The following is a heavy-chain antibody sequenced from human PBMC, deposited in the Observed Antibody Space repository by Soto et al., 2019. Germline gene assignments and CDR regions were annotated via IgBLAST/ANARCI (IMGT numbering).Heavy chain of an antibody. CDR2: IYYSGSA. V-gene: IGHV4-59*01. CDR1: GGSISRYY. CDR3: ARGGSSWSGAWYFDL. J-gene: IGHJ2*01. D-gene: IGHD6-13*01. Sequence: QVQLQESGPGLVKPSETLSLTCTVSGGSISRYYWSWIRQPPGKGLEWIGYIYYSGSANYNPSLKSRVIISVDTSKNQFSLKLSSVTAADTAVYFCARGGSSWSGAWYFDLWGRGTLVTVSS.